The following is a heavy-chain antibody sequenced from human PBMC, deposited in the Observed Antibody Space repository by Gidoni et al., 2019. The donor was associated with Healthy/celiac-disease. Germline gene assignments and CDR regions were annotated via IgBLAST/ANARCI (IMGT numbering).Heavy chain of an antibody. CDR2: ISWNSGSI. Sequence: EVQLVESGGGLVQPGRSLRLSCAASGFTFDDYAMPWVRQAPGKGLEWVSGISWNSGSIGYADSVKGRFTISRDNAKNSLYLQMNSLRAEDTALYYCAKGLYSSSWYPYFQHWGQGTLVTVSS. D-gene: IGHD6-13*01. CDR3: AKGLYSSSWYPYFQH. J-gene: IGHJ1*01. V-gene: IGHV3-9*01. CDR1: GFTFDDYA.